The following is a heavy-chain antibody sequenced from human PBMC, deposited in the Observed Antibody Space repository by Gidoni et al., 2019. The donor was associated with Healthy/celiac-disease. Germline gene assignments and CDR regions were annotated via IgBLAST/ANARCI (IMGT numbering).Heavy chain of an antibody. J-gene: IGHJ6*02. CDR3: AKEGTGYSSSWFYYYYYGMDV. CDR1: GFTFSSYG. D-gene: IGHD6-13*01. CDR2: ISYDGSNK. Sequence: QVQLVESGGGVVQPGRSLRLSCAASGFTFSSYGMHGVRQAPGKGLEWVAVISYDGSNKYYADSVKGRFTISRDNSKNTLYLQMNSLRAEDTAVYYCAKEGTGYSSSWFYYYYYGMDVWGQGTTVTVSS. V-gene: IGHV3-30*18.